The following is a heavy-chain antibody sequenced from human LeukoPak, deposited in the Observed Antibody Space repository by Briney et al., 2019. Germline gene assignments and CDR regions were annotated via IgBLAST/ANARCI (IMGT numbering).Heavy chain of an antibody. CDR2: IRSKANSYAT. D-gene: IGHD1-26*01. Sequence: GGSLRLSCAASGFTFSGSAMHWVRQASGKGLEWVGRIRSKANSYATAYAASVKGRFTISRDDSKNTAYLQMNSLKTEDTAVYYCGRGWAVDFWGQGTLVTVSS. CDR3: GRGWAVDF. V-gene: IGHV3-73*01. CDR1: GFTFSGSA. J-gene: IGHJ4*02.